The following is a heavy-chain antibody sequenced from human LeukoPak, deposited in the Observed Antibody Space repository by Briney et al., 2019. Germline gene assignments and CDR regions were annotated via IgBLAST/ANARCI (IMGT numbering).Heavy chain of an antibody. CDR2: ISWNSGSI. D-gene: IGHD2-2*02. Sequence: GGSLRLSCAASGFTFDDYAMHWVRQAPGKGLEWVSGISWNSGSIGYADSVKGRFTISRDNAKNSLYLQMNSLRAEDTALYYCAKGELGLYCSSTSCYNGMDVGGQGTTVTVSS. J-gene: IGHJ6*02. V-gene: IGHV3-9*01. CDR3: AKGELGLYCSSTSCYNGMDV. CDR1: GFTFDDYA.